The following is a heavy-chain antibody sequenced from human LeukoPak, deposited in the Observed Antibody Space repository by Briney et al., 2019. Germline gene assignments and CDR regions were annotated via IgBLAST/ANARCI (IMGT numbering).Heavy chain of an antibody. J-gene: IGHJ4*02. V-gene: IGHV1-2*02. CDR3: ARAYSGYSSSWYVNY. Sequence: GASVKVSCKASGYTFTGYYMHWVRQAPGQGLEWMGWINPNSGGTNYAQKFQGRVTMTRDTSISTAYMELSRLRSDDTAVYYCARAYSGYSSSWYVNYWGQGTLDTVSS. CDR2: INPNSGGT. CDR1: GYTFTGYY. D-gene: IGHD6-13*01.